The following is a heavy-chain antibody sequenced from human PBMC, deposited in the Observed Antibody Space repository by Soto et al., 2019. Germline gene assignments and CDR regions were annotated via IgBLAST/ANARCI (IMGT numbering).Heavy chain of an antibody. Sequence: PVGSLRLSGAASGFTFTRYEMKWVRQARGKGLEWVSDISTSGRTIYYADSVKGRFTISRDNAKNSLFLQMNSLRAEDTAVYYCARGVYDSSGYYYGMDVWGQGTTVTVSS. D-gene: IGHD3-22*01. CDR1: GFTFTRYE. CDR2: ISTSGRTI. V-gene: IGHV3-48*03. J-gene: IGHJ6*02. CDR3: ARGVYDSSGYYYGMDV.